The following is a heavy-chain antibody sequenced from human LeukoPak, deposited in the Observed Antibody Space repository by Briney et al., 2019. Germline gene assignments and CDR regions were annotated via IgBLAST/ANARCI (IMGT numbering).Heavy chain of an antibody. D-gene: IGHD6-6*01. CDR2: ISADNGNT. Sequence: GASVKVSCKASGYTFTSYGISWVRQAPGQGLEWMGWISADNGNTNYAQKLQGRVTMTTDTSTSTAYIELRSLRSDDPAVYYCARDLPYSSSSGLFDFWGQGTLVTVSS. V-gene: IGHV1-18*01. J-gene: IGHJ4*02. CDR3: ARDLPYSSSSGLFDF. CDR1: GYTFTSYG.